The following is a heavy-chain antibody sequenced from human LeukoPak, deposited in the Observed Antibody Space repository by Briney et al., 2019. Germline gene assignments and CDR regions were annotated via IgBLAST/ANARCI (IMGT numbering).Heavy chain of an antibody. CDR2: ISGSGGRT. Sequence: GGSLRLSCAASGLTFSSYAMSWVRQAPGMGLEWVSAISGSGGRTYNADSVKGRFTISRDNSKNTLDLQMNSLRAEDTAIYYCAKDQNSMAPAGIDYWGQGTLVTVSS. J-gene: IGHJ4*02. CDR1: GLTFSSYA. D-gene: IGHD6-13*01. CDR3: AKDQNSMAPAGIDY. V-gene: IGHV3-23*01.